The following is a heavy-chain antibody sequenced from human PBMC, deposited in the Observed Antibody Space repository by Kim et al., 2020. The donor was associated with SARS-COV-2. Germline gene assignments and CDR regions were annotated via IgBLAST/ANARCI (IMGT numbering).Heavy chain of an antibody. J-gene: IGHJ6*01. Sequence: SETLSLTCTVSGGSISSSSYYWGWIRQPPGKGLEWIGSIYYSGSTYYNPSLKSRVTISVDTSKNQFSLKLSSVTAADTAVYYCARGGIAVAGSIGYYYY. V-gene: IGHV4-39*07. CDR2: IYYSGST. CDR3: ARGGIAVAGSIGYYYY. D-gene: IGHD6-19*01. CDR1: GGSISSSSYY.